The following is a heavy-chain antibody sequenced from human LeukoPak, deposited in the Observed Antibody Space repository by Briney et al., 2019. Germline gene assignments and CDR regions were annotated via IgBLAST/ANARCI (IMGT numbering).Heavy chain of an antibody. CDR1: GFTFSRHA. J-gene: IGHJ4*02. V-gene: IGHV3-23*01. Sequence: GGYLSLSCAASGFTFSRHAMSWVPQAPGKGLEWVLASCGSGSSTYYADSVKGRFTTSRDNSKNALYLQMNSLRAEDTAVYYGAITTVAGNVGLFYWGQGTLVTVSS. CDR3: AITTVAGNVGLFY. D-gene: IGHD6-19*01. CDR2: SCGSGSST.